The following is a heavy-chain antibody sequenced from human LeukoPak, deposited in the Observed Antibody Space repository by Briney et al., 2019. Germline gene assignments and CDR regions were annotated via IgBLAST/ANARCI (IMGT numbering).Heavy chain of an antibody. V-gene: IGHV3-30*03. CDR1: GFTFSSYG. Sequence: GRTLRLSCAVSGFTFSSYGMHWVRMAPAKGQGLESVISYDGSNKYYADSVKGRFTSSRDNYKNTLYLQMNSLRAEDTAVYYCSVGVYYYYGMDVWGQGTTVTVCS. D-gene: IGHD3-10*01. CDR3: SVGVYYYYGMDV. CDR2: ISYDGSNK. J-gene: IGHJ6*02.